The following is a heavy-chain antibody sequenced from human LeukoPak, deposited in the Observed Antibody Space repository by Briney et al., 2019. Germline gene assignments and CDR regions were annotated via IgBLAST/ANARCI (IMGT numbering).Heavy chain of an antibody. CDR2: ISSSSSYT. CDR3: ARDTYYYDSSGYSDAFDI. D-gene: IGHD3-22*01. V-gene: IGHV3-11*06. CDR1: GFTFSDYY. Sequence: PGGSLRLSCAASGFTFSDYYMSWIRQAPGKGLEWVSYISSSSSYTNYADSVKGRFTISRDNAKNSLYLQMNGLRAEGTAVYYCARDTYYYDSSGYSDAFDIWGQGTMVTVSS. J-gene: IGHJ3*02.